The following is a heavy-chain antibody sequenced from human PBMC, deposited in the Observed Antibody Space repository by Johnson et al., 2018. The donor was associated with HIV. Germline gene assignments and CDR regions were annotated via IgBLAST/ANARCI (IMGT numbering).Heavy chain of an antibody. CDR1: GFTVSSNY. Sequence: VQLVESGGGLVQPGGSLRLSCAASGFTVSSNYMSWVRQAPGQGLEWVSVIYSGGSTYYADSVKGRFTISRDNSKNTLYLQMNSLRAEDTALYYCARRYCSSTSCYKGRAFDIWGQGTMVTVSS. D-gene: IGHD2-2*02. V-gene: IGHV3-66*01. CDR2: IYSGGST. J-gene: IGHJ3*02. CDR3: ARRYCSSTSCYKGRAFDI.